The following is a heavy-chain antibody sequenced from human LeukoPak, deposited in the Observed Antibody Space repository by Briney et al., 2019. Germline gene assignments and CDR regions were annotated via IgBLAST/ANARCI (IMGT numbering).Heavy chain of an antibody. V-gene: IGHV3-30*02. CDR2: IRYDGSNK. Sequence: GGSLRLSCAASGFTFSDYGMHWVRQAPGKGLEWMAFIRYDGSNKFYADSLKGRFTISRDNSKNTVYLQMNSLRAEDTAVYYCATSRVVLITHDVFDIWGQGTMVTVSS. J-gene: IGHJ3*02. CDR1: GFTFSDYG. D-gene: IGHD3-22*01. CDR3: ATSRVVLITHDVFDI.